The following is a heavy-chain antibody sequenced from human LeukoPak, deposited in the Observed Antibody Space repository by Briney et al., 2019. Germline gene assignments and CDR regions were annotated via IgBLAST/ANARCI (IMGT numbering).Heavy chain of an antibody. CDR3: AKHGPVPGVGYFAFDY. J-gene: IGHJ4*02. CDR2: IKQEGSEK. V-gene: IGHV3-7*01. Sequence: GGSLRLSCAASGFTFSSYWMRWVRQAPGKGLEWVANIKQEGSEKYYVDSVKGRLTISTDNAKNSLYLQMNSLRAEDTAVYYCAKHGPVPGVGYFAFDYWGQGTLVAVSS. CDR1: GFTFSSYW. D-gene: IGHD1-26*01.